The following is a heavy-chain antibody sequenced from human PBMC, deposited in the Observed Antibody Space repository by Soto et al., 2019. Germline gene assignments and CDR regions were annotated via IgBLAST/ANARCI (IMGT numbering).Heavy chain of an antibody. V-gene: IGHV1-2*04. CDR3: AKDQRGRGYSYGFVPYGMDV. J-gene: IGHJ6*02. D-gene: IGHD5-18*01. CDR2: IDPNSGGT. Sequence: WASVKVSCKASRYIFTAYYIHWVRQAPGQGLEWMGWIDPNSGGTHYAQKFQGWVTMTRDTSINTAYMELSRLKSDDTAVYYCAKDQRGRGYSYGFVPYGMDVWGQGTTVTVSS. CDR1: RYIFTAYY.